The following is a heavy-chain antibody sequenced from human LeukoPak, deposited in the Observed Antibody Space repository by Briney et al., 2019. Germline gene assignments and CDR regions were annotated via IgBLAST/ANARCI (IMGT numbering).Heavy chain of an antibody. Sequence: KAGESLQISCNSYGYSFNTYWIAWVRQMPGKGLEWMGIIYPSDSDTRYSPSFQGQVTISADKSISTAYLQWSSLKASDTAMYYCARWLGGANVDYWGQGTLVTVSS. CDR1: GYSFNTYW. V-gene: IGHV5-51*01. J-gene: IGHJ4*02. CDR2: IYPSDSDT. CDR3: ARWLGGANVDY. D-gene: IGHD4/OR15-4a*01.